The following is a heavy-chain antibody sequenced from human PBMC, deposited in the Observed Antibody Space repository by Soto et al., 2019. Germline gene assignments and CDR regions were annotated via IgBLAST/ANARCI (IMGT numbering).Heavy chain of an antibody. CDR1: RFTFSTYE. D-gene: IGHD2-2*01. J-gene: IGHJ4*02. V-gene: IGHV3-48*03. CDR3: VRYCSTTLCNGVATRTFDY. CDR2: ISTSGSTV. Sequence: VGSLRLSCAASRFTFSTYEMNWVRQAPGKGLEWVSYISTSGSTVYYADSVKGRFTISRDNTRNSLYLQMNSLRDEDTALYYCVRYCSTTLCNGVATRTFDYWGQGTLVTVSS.